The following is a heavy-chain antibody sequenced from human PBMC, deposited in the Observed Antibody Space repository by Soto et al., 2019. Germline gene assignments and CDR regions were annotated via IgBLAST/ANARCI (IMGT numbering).Heavy chain of an antibody. D-gene: IGHD4-17*01. CDR1: GGSMSSGTYY. V-gene: IGHV4-39*02. CDR2: IYYSGTT. CDR3: ARGTYGDYSHYYYGMDV. Sequence: PSETLSLTCAVSGGSMSSGTYYWGWIRQPPGKGLDWIGSIYYSGTTYYSPSLESRVAISVETSKKYFSLRLRSVTAADTAVYYCARGTYGDYSHYYYGMDVWGQGTTVTVSS. J-gene: IGHJ6*02.